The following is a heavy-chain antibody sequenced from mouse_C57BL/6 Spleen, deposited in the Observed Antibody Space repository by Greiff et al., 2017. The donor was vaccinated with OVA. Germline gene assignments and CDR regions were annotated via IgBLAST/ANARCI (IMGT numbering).Heavy chain of an antibody. CDR2: INPNNGGT. CDR1: GYTFTDYY. V-gene: IGHV1-26*01. D-gene: IGHD1-1*01. Sequence: EVKLQQSGPELVKPGASVKISCKASGYTFTDYYMNWVKQSHGKSLEWIGDINPNNGGTSYNQKFKGKATLTVDKSSSTAYMQLSSLTSEDSAVYYCARGGSSENYAMDYWGQGTSVTVSS. CDR3: ARGGSSENYAMDY. J-gene: IGHJ4*01.